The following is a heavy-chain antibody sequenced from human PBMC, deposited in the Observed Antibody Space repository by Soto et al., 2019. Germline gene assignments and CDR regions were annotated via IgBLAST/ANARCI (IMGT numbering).Heavy chain of an antibody. CDR2: ISGSGANT. CDR1: GFTFSSYA. CDR3: AKSVGYCFDGSCYCPGDY. V-gene: IGHV3-23*01. Sequence: GESLKISCAASGFTFSSYAMTWVRQAPGKGPEWVSGISGSGANTYYADSVKGRFTISRDNSKNTLYLQVNSLRAEDTAVYYCAKSVGYCFDGSCYCPGDYWGQGTLVTVSS. D-gene: IGHD2-15*01. J-gene: IGHJ4*02.